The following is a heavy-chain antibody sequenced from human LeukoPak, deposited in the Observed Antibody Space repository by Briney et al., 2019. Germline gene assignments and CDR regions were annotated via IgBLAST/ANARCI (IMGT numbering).Heavy chain of an antibody. CDR2: INPSSGGT. CDR3: ASPSNYGSGSQLNY. V-gene: IGHV1-2*02. D-gene: IGHD3-10*01. J-gene: IGHJ4*02. Sequence: ASVKVSCKASGYTFTAYYTHWVRQAPGQGLEWMGWINPSSGGTNYAQKFQGRVIMTRDTSISTAHMELSRLRSDDTAVYYCASPSNYGSGSQLNYWGQGTLVTVSS. CDR1: GYTFTAYY.